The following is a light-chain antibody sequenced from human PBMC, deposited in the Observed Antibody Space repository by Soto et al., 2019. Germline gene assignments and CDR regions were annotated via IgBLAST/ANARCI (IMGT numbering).Light chain of an antibody. CDR3: QQYNNWPFPSWT. V-gene: IGKV3-15*01. Sequence: EIVMTQSPATLSVSPGERATLSCRDSQSVSSNLAWYQQKHGQAPRLLIYGASTRATGIPARFSGSGSGTEFTLTISSLQSEDFAVYYCQQYNNWPFPSWTFGQGTKVEIK. CDR2: GAS. J-gene: IGKJ1*01. CDR1: QSVSSN.